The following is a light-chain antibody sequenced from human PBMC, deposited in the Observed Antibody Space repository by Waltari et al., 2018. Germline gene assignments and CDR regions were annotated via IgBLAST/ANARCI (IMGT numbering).Light chain of an antibody. CDR2: AAF. CDR3: QQFNTYPLT. Sequence: IQLTQSPSSLSASVGARVTITCRASQGISSYLAWYHKKPGKAPNLLIYAAFTLQSGVPSRFSGSGSGTDFTLTISSLQPEDFATYYCQQFNTYPLTFGQGTRLEIK. V-gene: IGKV1-9*01. J-gene: IGKJ5*01. CDR1: QGISSY.